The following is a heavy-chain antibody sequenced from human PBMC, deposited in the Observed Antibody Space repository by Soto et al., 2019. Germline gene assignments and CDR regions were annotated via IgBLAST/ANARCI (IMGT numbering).Heavy chain of an antibody. V-gene: IGHV3-21*01. CDR3: ARGAVAGEYYFDY. J-gene: IGHJ4*02. Sequence: EVQLGESGGGLVKPGGSLRLSCAASGFTVSSYSMNWVRQAPGKGLEWVSSISSSRSYIYYADSLKGRITISRDNAKNSLYLQMNSLRAEDTAVYYCARGAVAGEYYFDYWGRGTLVTVS. D-gene: IGHD3-16*01. CDR2: ISSSRSYI. CDR1: GFTVSSYS.